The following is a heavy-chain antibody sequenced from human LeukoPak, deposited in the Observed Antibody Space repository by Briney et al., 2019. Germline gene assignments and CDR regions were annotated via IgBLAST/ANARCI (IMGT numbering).Heavy chain of an antibody. V-gene: IGHV3-23*01. D-gene: IGHD3-3*01. CDR1: GFAFSTYA. CDR3: AKDRIPDGFYSLDH. CDR2: IFGSGAGI. J-gene: IGHJ4*02. Sequence: PGGSLRLSCTASGFAFSTYAMNWVRQAPGKGLEWVSVIFGSGAGINYADSVKGRFTISRDNSKNTLYLQMNTLRAEDTAIYDCAKDRIPDGFYSLDHWGQGALVTVSS.